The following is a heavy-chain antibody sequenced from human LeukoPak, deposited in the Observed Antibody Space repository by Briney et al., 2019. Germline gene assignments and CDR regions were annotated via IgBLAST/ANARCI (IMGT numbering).Heavy chain of an antibody. CDR1: GYTFTCYY. CDR2: INPNSGGT. J-gene: IGHJ4*02. V-gene: IGHV1-2*06. CDR3: ATESSGSYYLL. Sequence: GASVKVSCKASGYTFTCYYMHWVRQAPGQGLEWMGRINPNSGGTNYAQKFQGRVTMTRDTSISTAYMELSRLRSEDTAVYYCATESSGSYYLLWGQGTLVTVSS. D-gene: IGHD1-26*01.